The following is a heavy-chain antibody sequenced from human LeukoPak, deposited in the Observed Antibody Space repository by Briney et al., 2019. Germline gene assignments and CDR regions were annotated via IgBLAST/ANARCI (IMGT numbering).Heavy chain of an antibody. CDR3: ASVRFGESDY. J-gene: IGHJ4*02. CDR2: ISSSSSYI. Sequence: GGSLRLSCVASGFTISNNYMSWVRQAPGRGLEWVSSISSSSSYIYYADSVKGRFTISRDNAKNSLYLQMNSLRAEDTAVYYCASVRFGESDYWGQGTLVTVSS. V-gene: IGHV3-21*01. D-gene: IGHD3-10*01. CDR1: GFTISNNY.